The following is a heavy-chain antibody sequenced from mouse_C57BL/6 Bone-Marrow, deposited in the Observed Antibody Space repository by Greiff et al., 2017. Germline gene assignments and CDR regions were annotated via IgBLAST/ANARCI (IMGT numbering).Heavy chain of an antibody. J-gene: IGHJ4*01. CDR3: ARGGNPYYAMDY. V-gene: IGHV5-4*01. D-gene: IGHD2-1*01. Sequence: EVHLVESGGGLVKPGGSLKLSCAASGFTFSSYAMSWVRQTPEKRLEWVATISDGGSYTYYPDNVKGRFTISRDNAKNNLYLQMSHLKSEDTAMYYCARGGNPYYAMDYWGQGTSVTVSS. CDR1: GFTFSSYA. CDR2: ISDGGSYT.